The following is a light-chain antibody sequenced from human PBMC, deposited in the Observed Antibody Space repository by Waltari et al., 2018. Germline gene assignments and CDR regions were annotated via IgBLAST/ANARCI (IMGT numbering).Light chain of an antibody. CDR3: SSYAGSNNYV. V-gene: IGLV2-8*01. Sequence: QSALTQPPSASGSPGHSVTISCTGTSSDAGGYNYVPWYQQHPGKAPKLMIYEVSKRPSGVPDRFSGSKSGNTASLTVSGLQAEDESDYYCSSYAGSNNYVFGTGTKVTVL. CDR1: SSDAGGYNY. CDR2: EVS. J-gene: IGLJ1*01.